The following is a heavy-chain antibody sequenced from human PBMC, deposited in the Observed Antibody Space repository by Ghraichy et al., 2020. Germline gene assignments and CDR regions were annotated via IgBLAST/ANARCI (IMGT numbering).Heavy chain of an antibody. CDR2: ISGSGGST. J-gene: IGHJ6*02. V-gene: IGHV3-23*01. CDR3: AKAPRGYYYYGMDV. CDR1: GFTFSSYA. D-gene: IGHD3-10*01. Sequence: GGSLRLSCAASGFTFSSYAMSWVRQAPGKGLEWVSPISGSGGSTYYADSVKGRFTISRDNAKNTLYLQMNSLRTEDTAVYYCAKAPRGYYYYGMDVWGQGTTVPVSS.